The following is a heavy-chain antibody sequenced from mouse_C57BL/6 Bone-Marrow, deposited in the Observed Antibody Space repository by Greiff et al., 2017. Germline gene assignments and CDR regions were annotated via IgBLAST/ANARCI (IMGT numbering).Heavy chain of an antibody. CDR1: GYTFTSYW. Sequence: VKLQEPGAELVKPGASVKVSCKASGYTFTSYWMHWVKQRPGQGLEWIGRIHPSDSDTNYNQKFKGTATLTVDKSSSTAYMPLSSLTSEDSAVYYCAISGYGYEPAWFAYWGQGTLVTVSA. CDR3: AISGYGYEPAWFAY. V-gene: IGHV1-74*01. D-gene: IGHD2-2*01. CDR2: IHPSDSDT. J-gene: IGHJ3*01.